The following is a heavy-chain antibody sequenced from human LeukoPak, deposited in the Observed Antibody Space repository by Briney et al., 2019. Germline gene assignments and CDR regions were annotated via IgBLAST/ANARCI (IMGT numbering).Heavy chain of an antibody. CDR3: ARHNSTWYGH. Sequence: SVTLSLTCTVSGGSISSYYWSWIRQPPGKGLEWIGHIYYSGSTKYNPSLKSRVTISVDTSKNQISLNLSSVTAADTAVYFCARHNSTWYGHWGQGTLVTVSS. V-gene: IGHV4-59*08. J-gene: IGHJ5*02. CDR2: IYYSGST. D-gene: IGHD2/OR15-2a*01. CDR1: GGSISSYY.